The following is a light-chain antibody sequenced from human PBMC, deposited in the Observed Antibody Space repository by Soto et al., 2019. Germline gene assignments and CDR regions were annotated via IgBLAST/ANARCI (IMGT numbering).Light chain of an antibody. V-gene: IGLV2-23*02. CDR2: EVS. CDR3: CSDAGRSTYV. CDR1: GSYNF. J-gene: IGLJ1*01. Sequence: SALARPASGSGSPGQSITISCTVGSYNFVSWYQQHPGKAPKVLIYEVSKRPSGVSDRFSGSKSGNTASLTISWLQAEDEADYYCCSDAGRSTYVFGTGTKAPS.